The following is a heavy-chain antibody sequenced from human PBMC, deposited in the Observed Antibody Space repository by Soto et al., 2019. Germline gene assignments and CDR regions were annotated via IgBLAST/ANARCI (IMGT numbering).Heavy chain of an antibody. J-gene: IGHJ6*02. CDR1: GFTFRNYG. CDR3: AKRGDIVEVSRTFVGYGMDV. V-gene: IGHV3-23*01. D-gene: IGHD2-2*01. Sequence: GGSRRLSWAASGFTFRNYGMSWVRQAPGKGLGWVSRISGNGGDINYADSVNGRFTISRDNSKNTLYRRMNSLRAEDTAVYYCAKRGDIVEVSRTFVGYGMDVWGQGTTVTVSS. CDR2: ISGNGGDI.